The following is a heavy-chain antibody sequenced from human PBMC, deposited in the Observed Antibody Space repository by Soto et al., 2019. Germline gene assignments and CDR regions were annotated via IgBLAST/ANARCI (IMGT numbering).Heavy chain of an antibody. D-gene: IGHD3-22*01. J-gene: IGHJ5*02. Sequence: SVRFSCQASGGTFSSYAISWVRQARGQGLEWMGAIIPIFGTATDAQKFPGGFTVPADKSTTTAYMELSSLTSEDTAVYYCAYSLRRITMRVVVMETWFDPWGQGTLVTVSS. CDR2: IIPIFGTA. CDR3: AYSLRRITMRVVVMETWFDP. V-gene: IGHV1-69*06. CDR1: GGTFSSYA.